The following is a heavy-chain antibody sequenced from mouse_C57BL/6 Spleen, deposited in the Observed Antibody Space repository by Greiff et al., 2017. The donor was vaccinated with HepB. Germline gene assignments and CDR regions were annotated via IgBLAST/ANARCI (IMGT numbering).Heavy chain of an antibody. CDR2: IDPSDSYT. CDR3: ARRRAPGNSSDY. CDR1: GYTFTSYW. J-gene: IGHJ2*01. D-gene: IGHD1-1*02. V-gene: IGHV1-50*01. Sequence: VQLQQPGAELVKPGASVKLSCKASGYTFTSYWMQWVKQRPGQGLEWIGEIDPSDSYTNYNQKFKGKATLTVDTSSSTAYMQLSSLTSEDSAVYYCARRRAPGNSSDYWGQGTTLTVSS.